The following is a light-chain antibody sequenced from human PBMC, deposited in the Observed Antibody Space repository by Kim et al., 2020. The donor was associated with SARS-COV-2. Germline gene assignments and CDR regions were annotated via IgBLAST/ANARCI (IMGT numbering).Light chain of an antibody. CDR2: TAS. Sequence: DIQMTQSPSSLSASVGDRVTITCRASPDISRYLNWYQQKPEKAPKLLIYTASSLQSGVPSRFTGSESETDFTLTISSLQPEDCATYYYQQTYSASRTFGEGTKVDIK. J-gene: IGKJ1*01. CDR3: QQTYSASRT. CDR1: PDISRY. V-gene: IGKV1-39*01.